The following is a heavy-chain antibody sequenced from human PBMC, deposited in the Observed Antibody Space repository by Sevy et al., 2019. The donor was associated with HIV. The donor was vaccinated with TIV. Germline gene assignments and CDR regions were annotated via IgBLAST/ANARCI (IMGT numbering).Heavy chain of an antibody. CDR3: ATRGTAEAFDV. V-gene: IGHV3-15*01. Sequence: GGSLRLSCAASGFTFSNAWMSWVRQAPGKGLEWVGRIRSNSDGGTTDHPAPVKDRFTISRDDSKNTLYLHIHSLQTEDTAVYYCATRGTAEAFDVWGPGTMVTVSS. J-gene: IGHJ3*01. CDR2: IRSNSDGGTT. D-gene: IGHD5-18*01. CDR1: GFTFSNAW.